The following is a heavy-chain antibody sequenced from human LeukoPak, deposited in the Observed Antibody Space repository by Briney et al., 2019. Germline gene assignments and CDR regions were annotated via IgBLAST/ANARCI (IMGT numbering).Heavy chain of an antibody. J-gene: IGHJ4*02. CDR1: EFTFTTYG. Sequence: PGGSLRLSCAASEFTFTTYGMHWVRQAPGKGLEWVPFISSSGSSIYYADSVKGRFTVSRDNAKNSLYLQMNSLRAEDTALYYCARTPSAWFFDCWGQGTLVTVSS. CDR3: ARTPSAWFFDC. D-gene: IGHD6-19*01. CDR2: ISSSGSSI. V-gene: IGHV3-48*04.